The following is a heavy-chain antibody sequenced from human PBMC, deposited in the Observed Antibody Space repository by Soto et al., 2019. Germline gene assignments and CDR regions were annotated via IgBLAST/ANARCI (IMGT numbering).Heavy chain of an antibody. V-gene: IGHV3-33*01. CDR3: ARAGDIVATNYYFDY. CDR1: GFTFSSYG. D-gene: IGHD5-12*01. J-gene: IGHJ4*02. CDR2: IWYDGSNK. Sequence: QVQLVESGGGVFQPWRSLRLSCAASGFTFSSYGMHGVRQAPGKGLEWVAVIWYDGSNKYYADSVKGRFTISRDNSKNTLYLQMNSLRAEDTAVYYCARAGDIVATNYYFDYWGQGTLVTVSS.